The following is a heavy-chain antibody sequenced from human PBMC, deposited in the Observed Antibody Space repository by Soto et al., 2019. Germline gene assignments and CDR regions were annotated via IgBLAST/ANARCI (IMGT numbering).Heavy chain of an antibody. CDR1: GGSVSSGSYY. Sequence: SETLSLTCTVSGGSVSSGSYYWSWIRQPPGKGLEWIGYIYYSGSTNYNPSLKSRVTISVDTSNNQFSLKLTSVTAADTAVYYCARGCGSYDPCEYWGRGTLVTVAS. J-gene: IGHJ4*02. CDR3: ARGCGSYDPCEY. CDR2: IYYSGST. D-gene: IGHD3-10*01. V-gene: IGHV4-61*01.